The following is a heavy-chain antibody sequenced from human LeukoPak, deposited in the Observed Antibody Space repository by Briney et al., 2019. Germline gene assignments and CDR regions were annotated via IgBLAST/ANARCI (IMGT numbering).Heavy chain of an antibody. CDR3: ARDRPYYGSGSSRDDWFDP. J-gene: IGHJ5*02. V-gene: IGHV1-18*01. D-gene: IGHD3-10*01. Sequence: ASVKVSCKASGYTFSRNGFSWVRQAPGQGLEWMGWISGYDGETKYAQNFQGRVTVTTDASTSTAYMELRSLRSDDTAVYYCARDRPYYGSGSSRDDWFDPWGQGTLVTVSS. CDR2: ISGYDGET. CDR1: GYTFSRNG.